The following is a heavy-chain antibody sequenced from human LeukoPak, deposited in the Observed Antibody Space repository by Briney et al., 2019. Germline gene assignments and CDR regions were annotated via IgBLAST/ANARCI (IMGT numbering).Heavy chain of an antibody. CDR3: ARDKRVAVAGTYIYYYYMDV. D-gene: IGHD6-19*01. CDR2: IYISGSGST. J-gene: IGHJ6*03. CDR1: GGSISSYY. V-gene: IGHV4-4*07. Sequence: PLETLSLTCTVSGGSISSYYWSWIRQPAGKGLEWIGRIYISGSGSTNYNPSLKSRVTMSVDTSKNQFSLKLSSVTAADTAVYYCARDKRVAVAGTYIYYYYMDVWGKGTTVTVSS.